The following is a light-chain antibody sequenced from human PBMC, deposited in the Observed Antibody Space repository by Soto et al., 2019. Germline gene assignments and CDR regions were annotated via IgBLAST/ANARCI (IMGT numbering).Light chain of an antibody. Sequence: QSALTQPASVSGSPGQSITISCIGSSRDVGRYNYVSWYQHHPGKAPNLLLYDVNNRPSGVSDRFSGSKSGSTASLTISGLQAEDEADYYCSSYTSTTTSVFGTGTKVTVL. CDR2: DVN. CDR3: SSYTSTTTSV. CDR1: SRDVGRYNY. J-gene: IGLJ1*01. V-gene: IGLV2-14*03.